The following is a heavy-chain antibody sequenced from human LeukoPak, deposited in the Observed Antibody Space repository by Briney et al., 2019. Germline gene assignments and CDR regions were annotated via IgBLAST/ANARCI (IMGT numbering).Heavy chain of an antibody. CDR1: GGSISSSSYY. Sequence: SETLSLTCTVSGGSISSSSYYWGWIRQPPGKGLDWIGSIYYSGSTYYNPSLKSRVTISVDTSKNQFSLKLSSVTAADTAVYYCARLTYYDPAGFDPWGQGTLVTVSS. J-gene: IGHJ5*02. D-gene: IGHD3-3*01. CDR2: IYYSGST. V-gene: IGHV4-39*01. CDR3: ARLTYYDPAGFDP.